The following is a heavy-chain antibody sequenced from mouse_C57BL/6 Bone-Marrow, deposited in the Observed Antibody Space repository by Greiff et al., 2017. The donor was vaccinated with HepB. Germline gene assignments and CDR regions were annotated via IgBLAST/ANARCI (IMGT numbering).Heavy chain of an antibody. V-gene: IGHV1-64*01. J-gene: IGHJ2*01. CDR1: GYTFTSYW. D-gene: IGHD2-4*01. Sequence: QVQLQQPGAELVKPGASVKLSCKASGYTFTSYWMHWVKQRPGQGLEWIGMIHPNSGSTNYKEKFKSKATLTVDKSSSTAYMQLSSLTSEDSAVYYCTRRGIYDYALYYWGQGTTLTVSS. CDR2: IHPNSGST. CDR3: TRRGIYDYALYY.